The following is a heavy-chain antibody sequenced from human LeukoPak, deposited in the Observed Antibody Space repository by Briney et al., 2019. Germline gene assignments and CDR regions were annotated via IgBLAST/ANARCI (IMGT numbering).Heavy chain of an antibody. CDR1: GFTFISYA. V-gene: IGHV3-30*02. Sequence: GGALRLSCAASGFTFISYAIHGLRQAPGKGLAGVAFIRYDGSNKYYADSVKGRFTISRDNSKNTLYLQMNSLRDEDTAVYYCAKEGLAAANYYYMDVWGKGTTVTISS. J-gene: IGHJ6*03. CDR2: IRYDGSNK. D-gene: IGHD6-13*01. CDR3: AKEGLAAANYYYMDV.